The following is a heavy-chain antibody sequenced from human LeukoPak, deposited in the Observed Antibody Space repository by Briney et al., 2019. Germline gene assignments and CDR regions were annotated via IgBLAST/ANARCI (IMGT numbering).Heavy chain of an antibody. J-gene: IGHJ4*02. D-gene: IGHD4-11*01. Sequence: ASETLCLTCTVSGGSISSYYWSWIRQPPGKGLEWIGYIYYSGSTNYNPSLKSRVTISVDTSKNQFSLKLSSVTAADTAVYYCARDSYSRAFDYWGQGTLVTVSS. CDR3: ARDSYSRAFDY. CDR1: GGSISSYY. V-gene: IGHV4-59*01. CDR2: IYYSGST.